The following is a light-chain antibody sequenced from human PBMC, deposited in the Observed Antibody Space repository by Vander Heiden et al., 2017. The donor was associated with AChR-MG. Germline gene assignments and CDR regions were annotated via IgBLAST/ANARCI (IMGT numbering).Light chain of an antibody. Sequence: SSELTQDPAVSVALGQTVRITCQGDSLRSYYASWYQQKPGQAPVLGIYGKNNRPSGIPDRFSGSSSGNTASVTITGAQAEDEADYYCNSRDSSGTWVFGGGTKLTVL. CDR1: SLRSYY. CDR3: NSRDSSGTWV. V-gene: IGLV3-19*01. CDR2: GKN. J-gene: IGLJ3*02.